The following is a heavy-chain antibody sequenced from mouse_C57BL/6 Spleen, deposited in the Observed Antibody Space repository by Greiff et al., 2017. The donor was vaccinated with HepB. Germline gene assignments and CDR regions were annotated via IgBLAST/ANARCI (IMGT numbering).Heavy chain of an antibody. Sequence: QVQLQQSGPELVKPGASVKISCKASGYAFSSSWMNWVKQRPGKGLEWIGRIYPGDGDTNYNGKFKGKATLTADKYSSTAYMQLSSLTSEDSAVYFCASNDGYSYYFDYWGQGTTLTVSS. V-gene: IGHV1-82*01. CDR3: ASNDGYSYYFDY. CDR1: GYAFSSSW. D-gene: IGHD2-3*01. CDR2: IYPGDGDT. J-gene: IGHJ2*01.